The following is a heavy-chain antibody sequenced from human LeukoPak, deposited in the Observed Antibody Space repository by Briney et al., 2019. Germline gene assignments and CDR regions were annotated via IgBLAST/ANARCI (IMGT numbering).Heavy chain of an antibody. V-gene: IGHV1-46*01. J-gene: IGHJ4*02. CDR1: GYTFTSCY. CDR2: INPSGGST. CDR3: ARWSDSSGPVWYFDY. Sequence: ASVKVSCKASGYTFTSCYMHWVRQAPGQGLEWMGIINPSGGSTSYAQKFQGRVTMTRDTSTSTVYMELSSLRSEDTAVYYCARWSDSSGPVWYFDYWGQGTLVTVSS. D-gene: IGHD3-22*01.